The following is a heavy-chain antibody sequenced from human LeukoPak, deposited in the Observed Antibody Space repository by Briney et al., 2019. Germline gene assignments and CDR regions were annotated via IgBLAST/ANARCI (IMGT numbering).Heavy chain of an antibody. CDR2: ISGSGGST. CDR3: ARTGGIVVVPAAKGNDY. J-gene: IGHJ4*02. CDR1: GFTFSSYA. Sequence: GGSLRLSCAASGFTFSSYAMSWVRQATGKGLEWVSAISGSGGSTYYADSVKGRFTISRDNSKNTLYLQMNSLRAEDTAVYYCARTGGIVVVPAAKGNDYWGQGTLVTVSS. V-gene: IGHV3-23*01. D-gene: IGHD2-2*01.